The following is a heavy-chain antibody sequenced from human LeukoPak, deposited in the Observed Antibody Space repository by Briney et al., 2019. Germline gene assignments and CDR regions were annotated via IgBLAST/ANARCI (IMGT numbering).Heavy chain of an antibody. CDR3: ARADFIDAGPYLIGP. CDR2: INTKSGRT. V-gene: IGHV1-2*02. D-gene: IGHD3-3*01. CDR1: GYSFTDYY. J-gene: IGHJ5*02. Sequence: ASVKVSCKTSGYSFTDYYIHWGRQAPGQGLEWMGWINTKSGRTSSARKFQGRVTMTRDSTITTVYMDKAWLTSDDTAIYFCARADFIDAGPYLIGPWGQGTLVTVSS.